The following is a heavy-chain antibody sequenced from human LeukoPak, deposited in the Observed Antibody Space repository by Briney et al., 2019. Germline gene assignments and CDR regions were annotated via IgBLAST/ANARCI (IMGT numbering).Heavy chain of an antibody. J-gene: IGHJ4*02. CDR1: GGTFCSYT. Sequence: SVKVSCKASGGTFCSYTICSVRQTPRQGLEWMGGIIPIFVTANYAQKFQGGVTITAYEYTSTAYMELSRLRSEDTAAYHCAREVNYGYCLLWGQGTLV. CDR3: AREVNYGYCLL. D-gene: IGHD3-10*01. V-gene: IGHV1-69*13. CDR2: IIPIFVTA.